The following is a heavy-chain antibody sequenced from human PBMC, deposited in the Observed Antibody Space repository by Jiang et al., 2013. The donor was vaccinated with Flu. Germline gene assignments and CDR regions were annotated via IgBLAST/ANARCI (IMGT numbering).Heavy chain of an antibody. J-gene: IGHJ4*02. CDR3: ASAQDNIMPLGY. D-gene: IGHD2-2*01. Sequence: LLKPSETLSLTCAVSGYSISSGYYWGWIRQPPGKGLEWIGSIYHSGSTYYNPSLKSRVTISVDTSKNQFSLKLSSVTAADTAVYYCASAQDNIMPLGYWGQGTLVTVSS. V-gene: IGHV4-38-2*01. CDR1: GYSISSGYY. CDR2: IYHSGST.